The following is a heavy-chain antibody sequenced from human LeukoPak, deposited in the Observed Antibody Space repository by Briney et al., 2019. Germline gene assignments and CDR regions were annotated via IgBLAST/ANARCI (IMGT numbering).Heavy chain of an antibody. J-gene: IGHJ4*02. CDR1: GGSISSGNW. Sequence: SETLSLTCAVSGGSISSGNWWTWVRQPPGKGLEWIGEIYHSGSTKYNPSLKSRVTISVDYSKNQFSLTLSAVTAADTAVYYCARGASGYSYGWGQGTLVTVSS. CDR2: IYHSGST. V-gene: IGHV4-4*02. CDR3: ARGASGYSYG. D-gene: IGHD5-18*01.